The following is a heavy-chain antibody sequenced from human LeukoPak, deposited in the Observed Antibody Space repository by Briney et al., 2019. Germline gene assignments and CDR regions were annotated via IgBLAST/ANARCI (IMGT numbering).Heavy chain of an antibody. V-gene: IGHV3-53*01. Sequence: PGGSLRLSGAASGFTVRSNYMSWVRQAPGKGLEWVSVIFSGGSTYYAASVKGRFTISRDNSKNTLYLQMTSLRAEDTDVYYCARGISGYEWYAFDIWGQGTMVTVSS. CDR3: ARGISGYEWYAFDI. CDR2: IFSGGST. CDR1: GFTVRSNY. D-gene: IGHD5-12*01. J-gene: IGHJ3*02.